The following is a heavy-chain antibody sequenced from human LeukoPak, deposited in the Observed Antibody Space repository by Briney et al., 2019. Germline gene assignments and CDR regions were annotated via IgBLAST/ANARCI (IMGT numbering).Heavy chain of an antibody. Sequence: SETLSLTCTVSGGSISSGSYYWSWIRQPAGKGLEWIGRIYTSGSTNYNPSLKSRVTISVDTSKNQFSLKLSSVTAADTAVYYCARDSNWEFDYWGQGTLVTVSS. CDR1: GGSISSGSYY. J-gene: IGHJ4*02. CDR3: ARDSNWEFDY. D-gene: IGHD7-27*01. CDR2: IYTSGST. V-gene: IGHV4-61*02.